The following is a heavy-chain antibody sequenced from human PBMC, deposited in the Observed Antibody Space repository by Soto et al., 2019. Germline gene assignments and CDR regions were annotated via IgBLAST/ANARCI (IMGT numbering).Heavy chain of an antibody. D-gene: IGHD5-18*01. Sequence: ASVKVSCKASGYTFTSYDINWVRQASGQGLEWLGWMNPKSGQKAYVERFQGRVTMTANTSISTAYMELSSLRSDDTAVYYCARDIGPALDWFGPWGQGTLVTVSS. CDR3: ARDIGPALDWFGP. V-gene: IGHV1-8*01. CDR1: GYTFTSYD. J-gene: IGHJ5*02. CDR2: MNPKSGQK.